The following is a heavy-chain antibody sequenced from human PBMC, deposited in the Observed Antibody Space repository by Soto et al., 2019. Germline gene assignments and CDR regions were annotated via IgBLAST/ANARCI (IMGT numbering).Heavy chain of an antibody. CDR3: TTDQSSEYDSQLRGFDP. CDR1: GFTFSNAW. V-gene: IGHV3-15*07. CDR2: IKSKTDGGTT. Sequence: PGGSLRLSCAASGFTFSNAWMNWVRQAPGKGLEWVGRIKSKTDGGTTDYAAPVKGRFTISRDDSKNTLYLQMNSLKTEDTAVYYCTTDQSSEYDSQLRGFDPWGQGTLVTVSS. J-gene: IGHJ5*02. D-gene: IGHD3-22*01.